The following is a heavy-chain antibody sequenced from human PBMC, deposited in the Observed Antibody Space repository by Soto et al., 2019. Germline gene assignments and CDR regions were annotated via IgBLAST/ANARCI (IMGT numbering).Heavy chain of an antibody. V-gene: IGHV4-59*08. CDR1: GGSIRSYY. CDR3: ARQGGWFDP. D-gene: IGHD1-26*01. Sequence: QVQLQESGPGLVKPSETLSLTCTVSGGSIRSYYWSWIRQPPGKGLEWIGSSYYSGSTNYKPSLKSRVAISVDRSKNQFSLKLNSVTAADTAVYYCARQGGWFDPWGQGTLVTVSS. J-gene: IGHJ5*02. CDR2: SYYSGST.